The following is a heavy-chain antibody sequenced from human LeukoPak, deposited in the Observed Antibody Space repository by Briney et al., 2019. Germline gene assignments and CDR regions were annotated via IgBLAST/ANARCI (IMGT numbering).Heavy chain of an antibody. CDR3: AKELSSGWYYFDY. J-gene: IGHJ4*02. CDR2: IDWNGANT. D-gene: IGHD6-19*01. V-gene: IGHV3-20*04. CDR1: GFTFDDYG. Sequence: GGSLRLSCAASGFTFDDYGMSWVRQAPGKGLEWVSGIDWNGANTAYADSVKGRFTISRDNSKNTLYLQMNSLRAEDTAVYYCAKELSSGWYYFDYWGQGTLVTVSS.